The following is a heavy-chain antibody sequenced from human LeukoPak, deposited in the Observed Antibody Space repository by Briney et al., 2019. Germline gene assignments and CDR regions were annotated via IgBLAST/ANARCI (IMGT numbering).Heavy chain of an antibody. Sequence: GASVKVSCKASGGTFSSYAISWVRQAPGQGLEWMGRIIPILGIANYAQKFQGRVTMTEDTSTDTAYMELSSLRSEDTAVYYCATPPGIAVAGASYWGQGTLVTVSS. CDR1: GGTFSSYA. J-gene: IGHJ4*02. CDR3: ATPPGIAVAGASY. V-gene: IGHV1-69*04. CDR2: IIPILGIA. D-gene: IGHD6-19*01.